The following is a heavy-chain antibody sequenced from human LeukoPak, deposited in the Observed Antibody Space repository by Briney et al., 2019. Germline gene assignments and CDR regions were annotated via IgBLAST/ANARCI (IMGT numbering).Heavy chain of an antibody. CDR1: GGSISSSSYY. CDR3: ARQTGSGLFILP. V-gene: IGHV4-39*07. J-gene: IGHJ4*02. Sequence: PSETLSLTCTVSGGSISSSSYYWGWIRQPPGKGLEWIGSIYYSGSTYYNPSLKSRVTMSVDTSKNQFSLKLSSVTAADTAVYYCARQTGSGLFILPGGQGTLVTVSS. CDR2: IYYSGST. D-gene: IGHD3/OR15-3a*01.